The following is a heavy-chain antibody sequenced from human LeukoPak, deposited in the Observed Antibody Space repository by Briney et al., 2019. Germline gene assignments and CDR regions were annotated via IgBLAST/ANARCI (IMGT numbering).Heavy chain of an antibody. Sequence: SETLSLTCTVSGGSISSYYWSWIRQPPGKGLEWIGYIYTSGSTNYNPSLKSRVTISVDTSKNQFSLKLSSVTTADTAVYYCARGSIVARPNWFDPWGQGTLVTVSS. CDR1: GGSISSYY. D-gene: IGHD6-6*01. J-gene: IGHJ5*02. V-gene: IGHV4-4*09. CDR3: ARGSIVARPNWFDP. CDR2: IYTSGST.